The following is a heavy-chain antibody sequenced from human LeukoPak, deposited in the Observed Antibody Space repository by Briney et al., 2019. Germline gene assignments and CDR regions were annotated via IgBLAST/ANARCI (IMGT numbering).Heavy chain of an antibody. J-gene: IGHJ4*02. Sequence: ASVKVSCKASGYTFTSYYMHWVRQALGQGLEWMGWINPNSGGTNYAQKFQGWVTMTRDTSISTAYMELSRLRSDDTAVYYCARSSIAVAGTGDYWGQGTLVTVSS. CDR3: ARSSIAVAGTGDY. D-gene: IGHD6-19*01. V-gene: IGHV1-2*04. CDR2: INPNSGGT. CDR1: GYTFTSYY.